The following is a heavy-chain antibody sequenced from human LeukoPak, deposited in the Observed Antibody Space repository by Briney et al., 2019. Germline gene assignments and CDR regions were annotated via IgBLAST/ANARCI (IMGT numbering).Heavy chain of an antibody. V-gene: IGHV4-34*01. CDR2: IHNSGTT. D-gene: IGHD3-22*01. CDR3: QAYYYDSTGTDY. J-gene: IGHJ4*02. CDR1: GGPFSGYF. Sequence: SETLSLTCAVSGGPFSGYFWSWIRQSSGKGLEWIGEIHNSGTTNYNPSLNSRVTISEDTSKNQFYLKLSSVTAADTAVYYCQAYYYDSTGTDYWGQGTLVTVSS.